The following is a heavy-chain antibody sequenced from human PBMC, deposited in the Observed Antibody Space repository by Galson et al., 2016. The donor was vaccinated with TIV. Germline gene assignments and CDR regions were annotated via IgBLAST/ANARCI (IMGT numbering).Heavy chain of an antibody. V-gene: IGHV4-4*07. CDR3: ARVPPAGHHWYFDL. CDR1: GFNVRYNY. Sequence: LRLSCAASGFNVRYNYMSWVRQPAGKGLEWIGRIHTNGITNYNPSLKNRVTLSADTSENQFSLKLESVTAADTAVYYCARVPPAGHHWYFDLWGRGTLVTVSS. D-gene: IGHD2-15*01. CDR2: IHTNGIT. J-gene: IGHJ2*01.